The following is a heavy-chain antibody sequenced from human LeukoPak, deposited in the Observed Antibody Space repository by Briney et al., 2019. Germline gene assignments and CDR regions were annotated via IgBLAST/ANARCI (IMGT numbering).Heavy chain of an antibody. D-gene: IGHD6-19*01. J-gene: IGHJ5*02. V-gene: IGHV4-38-2*02. CDR3: ARGQARLSWFDP. Sequence: SETLSLTCNVSGYSISSGFFWGWVRQPPGKGLEWIGSTHHSAGTYYNPSLKSRVTISLDTSKNQFFLRLSSVTAADTAVYYCARGQARLSWFDPWGQGTLATVSS. CDR2: THHSAGT. CDR1: GYSISSGFF.